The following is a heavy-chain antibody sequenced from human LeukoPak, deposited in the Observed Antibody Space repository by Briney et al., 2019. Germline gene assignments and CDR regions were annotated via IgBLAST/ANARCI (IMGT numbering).Heavy chain of an antibody. J-gene: IGHJ4*02. V-gene: IGHV3-11*01. D-gene: IGHD3-22*01. CDR1: GFTFSNAW. CDR3: ARGSPTSTGYYYDSSGYLPPDY. CDR2: ITNSGTTI. Sequence: SGGSLRLSCAASGFTFSNAWMSWIRQAPGKGLEWVSYITNSGTTIYYADSVKGRFTISRDNAKNSLYLQMNSLRAEDTAVYYCARGSPTSTGYYYDSSGYLPPDYWGQGTLVTVSS.